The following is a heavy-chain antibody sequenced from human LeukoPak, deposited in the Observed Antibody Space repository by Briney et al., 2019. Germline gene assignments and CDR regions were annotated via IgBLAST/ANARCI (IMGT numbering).Heavy chain of an antibody. J-gene: IGHJ5*02. Sequence: QPGGSLRLSCAASGFTFSSYGMHWVRQAPGKGLEWVAFIRYDGSNKYYADSVKGRFTISRDNSKNTLYLQMGSLRAEDMAVYYCARDGYGGNPNWFDPWGQGTLVTVSS. V-gene: IGHV3-30*02. CDR2: IRYDGSNK. CDR1: GFTFSSYG. D-gene: IGHD4-23*01. CDR3: ARDGYGGNPNWFDP.